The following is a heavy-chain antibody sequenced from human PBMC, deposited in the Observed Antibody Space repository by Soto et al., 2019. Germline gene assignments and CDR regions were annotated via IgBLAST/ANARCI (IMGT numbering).Heavy chain of an antibody. D-gene: IGHD1-7*01. Sequence: QVQLVQSGAEVKKPGSSVKVSCKASGGTFSSYAISWVRQAPGQGLEWMGGIIPIFVTANYAQKFQGRVTITADESTSTAYMELSSLRSEDTAVYYCASHGITGTWVYYYGMDVWGQGTTVTVSS. CDR2: IIPIFVTA. J-gene: IGHJ6*02. V-gene: IGHV1-69*12. CDR3: ASHGITGTWVYYYGMDV. CDR1: GGTFSSYA.